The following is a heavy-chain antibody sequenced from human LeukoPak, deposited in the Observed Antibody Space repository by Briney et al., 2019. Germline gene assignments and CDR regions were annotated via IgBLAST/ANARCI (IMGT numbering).Heavy chain of an antibody. Sequence: GGSLIRSCAAAGGTISGYWMSWVRQPPGKGREGVATIKQDGSEKYYVDSVKGRFTISRDNAKNSLYLQMNSLRAEDTAVYYCARDSSVVSLNFDNWGQGTLVSVSS. CDR2: IKQDGSEK. CDR1: GGTISGYW. V-gene: IGHV3-7*01. CDR3: ARDSSVVSLNFDN. D-gene: IGHD2-15*01. J-gene: IGHJ4*02.